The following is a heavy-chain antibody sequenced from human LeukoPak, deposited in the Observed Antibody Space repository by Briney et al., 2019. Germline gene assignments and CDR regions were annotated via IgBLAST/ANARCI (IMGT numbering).Heavy chain of an antibody. Sequence: GGSLRLSCAASGFTFSSYAMSWVRQAPGKGLEWVSVISGSGGSTYYADSVKGRFAISRDNSKNTLYLQMNSLRAADTAVYYCAKEPNYYGSGSRLFDYWGQGTLVTVSS. D-gene: IGHD3-10*01. CDR3: AKEPNYYGSGSRLFDY. V-gene: IGHV3-23*01. J-gene: IGHJ4*02. CDR2: ISGSGGST. CDR1: GFTFSSYA.